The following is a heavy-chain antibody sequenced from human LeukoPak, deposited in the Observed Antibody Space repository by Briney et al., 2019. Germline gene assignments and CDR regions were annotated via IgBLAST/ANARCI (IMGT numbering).Heavy chain of an antibody. J-gene: IGHJ4*02. CDR3: ARDPPGHSGY. Sequence: ASVKVSCKASGYTFTSYGISWVRQAPGQGLEWMGWISAYSGNTNYAQKFPGRVTMTTDTSTSTAYMELSSLRSEDTAVYYCARDPPGHSGYWGQGTLVTVSS. CDR1: GYTFTSYG. CDR2: ISAYSGNT. D-gene: IGHD1-14*01. V-gene: IGHV1-18*01.